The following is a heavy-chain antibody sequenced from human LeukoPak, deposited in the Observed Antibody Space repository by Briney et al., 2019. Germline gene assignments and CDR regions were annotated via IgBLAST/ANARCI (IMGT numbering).Heavy chain of an antibody. CDR1: GGSISSSNW. D-gene: IGHD4-17*01. CDR2: IYHSGST. Sequence: SETLSLTCAVSGGSISSSNWWSWVRQPPGKGLEWIGEIYHSGSTNYNPSLKSRVTISVDKSKNQFSLKLSSVTAADTAVYYCARDLGGAVTRIDAFDIWGQGTMVTVSS. V-gene: IGHV4-4*02. J-gene: IGHJ3*02. CDR3: ARDLGGAVTRIDAFDI.